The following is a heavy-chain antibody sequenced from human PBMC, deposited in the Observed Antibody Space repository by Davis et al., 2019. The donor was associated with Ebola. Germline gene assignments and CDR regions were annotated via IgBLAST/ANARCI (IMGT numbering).Heavy chain of an antibody. CDR1: GGSISSSNW. Sequence: PSETLSLTCAVSGGSISSSNWWSWVRQPPGQGLEWIGEIYHSGSTNYNPSLKSRVTISVDKSKNQFSLKLSSVTAADTAVYYCARDGRGSSWYAGWFDPWGQGTLVTVSS. J-gene: IGHJ5*02. CDR2: IYHSGST. V-gene: IGHV4-4*02. D-gene: IGHD6-13*01. CDR3: ARDGRGSSWYAGWFDP.